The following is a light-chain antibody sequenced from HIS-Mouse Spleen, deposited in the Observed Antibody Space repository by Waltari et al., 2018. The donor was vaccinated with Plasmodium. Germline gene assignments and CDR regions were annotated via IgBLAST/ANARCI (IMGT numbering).Light chain of an antibody. V-gene: IGLV3-10*01. CDR2: EDS. J-gene: IGLJ3*02. Sequence: SYELTQPPSVSVSPGQTARITCSGDALPKKSANWYQQKSGQPPVLVIYEDSKRPSGIPERFSGSSSGTMATLTISGAQVEDEADYYCYSTDSSGNHRVFGGGTKLTVL. CDR3: YSTDSSGNHRV. CDR1: ALPKKS.